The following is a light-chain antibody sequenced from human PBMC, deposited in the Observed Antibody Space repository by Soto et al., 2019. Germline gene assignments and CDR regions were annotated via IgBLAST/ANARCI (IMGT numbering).Light chain of an antibody. CDR1: HFISSN. CDR2: GAS. J-gene: IGKJ1*01. CDR3: QQYDSSPRT. V-gene: IGKV3-15*01. Sequence: EIVMTQSPATLSVSRGDRATLSCRASHFISSNLAWYQQKPGQAPRLLIYGASTRATGIPARFSGSGSGTEFTLTISSLQSEDVAVYYCQQYDSSPRTFGQGTRVEIK.